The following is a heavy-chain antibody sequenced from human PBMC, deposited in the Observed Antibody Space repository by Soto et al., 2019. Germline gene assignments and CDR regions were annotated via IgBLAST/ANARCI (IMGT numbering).Heavy chain of an antibody. D-gene: IGHD6-6*01. V-gene: IGHV3-23*01. CDR3: AKDLRLPIFDY. CDR2: ISGSGGST. J-gene: IGHJ4*02. Sequence: GSLSLSVAASGFTFSSYAMSWVRQAPGKGLEWVSAISGSGGSTYYADSVKGRFTISRDNSKNTLYLQMNSLRAEDTAVYYCAKDLRLPIFDYWGQGTLVTVSS. CDR1: GFTFSSYA.